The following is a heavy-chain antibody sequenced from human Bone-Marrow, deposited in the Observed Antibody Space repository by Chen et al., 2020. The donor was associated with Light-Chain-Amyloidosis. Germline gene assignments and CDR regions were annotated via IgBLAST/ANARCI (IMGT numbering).Heavy chain of an antibody. J-gene: IGHJ4*02. CDR1: GDTFPNYC. CDR2: IYPDDSDA. Sequence: EVQLQQSGPEVKQPGESLKISCKCSGDTFPNYCVGWVLQMPGIGLEWMGVIYPDDSDARYSPSFEGQVTISADKSITTAYLQWRSLKASDTAMYYCARRRDGYNFDYWGQGTLVTVSS. V-gene: IGHV5-51*01. D-gene: IGHD5-12*01. CDR3: ARRRDGYNFDY.